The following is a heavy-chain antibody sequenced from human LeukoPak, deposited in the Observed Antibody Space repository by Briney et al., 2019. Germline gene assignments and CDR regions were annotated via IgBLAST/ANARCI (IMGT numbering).Heavy chain of an antibody. CDR2: ISGSGGST. V-gene: IGHV3-23*01. CDR3: AKSPYYYYYYMDV. J-gene: IGHJ6*03. Sequence: GGSLRLSCAASGFTFRTYGMHWVRQAPGKGLEWVSAISGSGGSTYYADSVKGRFTISRDNSKNTLYLQMNSLRAGDTAVYYCAKSPYYYYYYMDVWGKGTTVTVSS. CDR1: GFTFRTYG.